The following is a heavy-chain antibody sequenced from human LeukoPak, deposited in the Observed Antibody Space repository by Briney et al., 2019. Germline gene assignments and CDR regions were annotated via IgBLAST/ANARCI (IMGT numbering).Heavy chain of an antibody. CDR1: GYTFTSYD. D-gene: IGHD6-19*01. V-gene: IGHV1-8*03. J-gene: IGHJ6*02. CDR2: MNPNSGNT. Sequence: ASVKVSCKASGYTFTSYDINWVRQATGQGLEWMGWMNPNSGNTGYAQKFQGRVTITRNTSISTAYMELSSLRSEDTAVYYCAREIKAVAGLVYYYYGMDVWGQGTTVTVSS. CDR3: AREIKAVAGLVYYYYGMDV.